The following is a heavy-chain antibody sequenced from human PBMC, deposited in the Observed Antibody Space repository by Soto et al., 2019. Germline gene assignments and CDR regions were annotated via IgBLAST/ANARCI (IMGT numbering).Heavy chain of an antibody. CDR3: AKEVAARPALGWHYGMDV. D-gene: IGHD6-6*01. CDR1: LFTFSSYG. Sequence: PGGPLLLSCAASLFTFSSYGMRWARQAPGTGLEWVPVISYDGTNKFYAVSVKGRFTVSRDNSKNTVYLQMNRLRAEDAAIYYCAKEVAARPALGWHYGMDVWGQGTTVTGSS. J-gene: IGHJ6*02. CDR2: ISYDGTNK. V-gene: IGHV3-30*18.